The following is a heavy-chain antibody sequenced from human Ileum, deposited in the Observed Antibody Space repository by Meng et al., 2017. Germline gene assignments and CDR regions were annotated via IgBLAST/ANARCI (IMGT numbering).Heavy chain of an antibody. CDR1: GGTLRSYA. V-gene: IGHV1-69*13. CDR3: ARVGMGPYSGGWPNLWTE. Sequence: SSVNVSCKASGGTLRSYAISWVRQAPGQGLGWMGGIIPIFGTANYAQKFQGRVTITADESTSTGSMELSSLRSEDTAVYYCARVGMGPYSGGWPNLWTEWGQETLVTVSS. J-gene: IGHJ4*02. CDR2: IIPIFGTA. D-gene: IGHD6-19*01.